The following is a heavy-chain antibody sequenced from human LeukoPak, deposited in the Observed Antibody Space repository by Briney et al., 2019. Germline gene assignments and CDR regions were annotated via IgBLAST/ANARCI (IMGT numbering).Heavy chain of an antibody. J-gene: IGHJ3*02. D-gene: IGHD4-17*01. CDR3: ARVFNYGGYKDAFDI. V-gene: IGHV4-59*08. CDR2: IYHSGST. CDR1: GDSISSYY. Sequence: PSEALSLTCTVSGDSISSYYWSWIRQPPGKGLEWIGYIYHSGSTNYNPSLKSRVTISVDTSKNQFSLKLSSVTAADTAVYYCARVFNYGGYKDAFDIWGQGTMVTVSS.